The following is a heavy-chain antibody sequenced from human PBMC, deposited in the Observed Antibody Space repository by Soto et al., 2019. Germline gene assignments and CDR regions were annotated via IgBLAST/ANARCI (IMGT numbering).Heavy chain of an antibody. CDR1: GGSISSYY. CDR3: ARGGLDYGDYYYDY. D-gene: IGHD4-17*01. CDR2: IYYSGST. V-gene: IGHV4-59*08. Sequence: SETLSLTCTVSGGSISSYYWSWIRQPPGKGLEWIGYIYYSGSTNYNPSLKSRVTISVDTSKNQFSLKLSSVTAADTAVYYCARGGLDYGDYYYDYWGQGTLVTVSS. J-gene: IGHJ4*02.